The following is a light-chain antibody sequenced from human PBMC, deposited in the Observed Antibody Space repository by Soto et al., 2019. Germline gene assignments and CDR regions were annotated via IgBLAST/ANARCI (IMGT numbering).Light chain of an antibody. CDR3: QQCYSSPIT. V-gene: IGKV4-1*01. J-gene: IGKJ5*01. Sequence: DIVMTQSPDSLAVSLGERATINCKSSQSILSSSNNKNYLVWYQQKPGHPRKLLISWASTRESGVPDRISGSGSGTDFTLTIISLQAEDVAVYYCQQCYSSPITFGQGTRLEIK. CDR2: WAS. CDR1: QSILSSSNNKNY.